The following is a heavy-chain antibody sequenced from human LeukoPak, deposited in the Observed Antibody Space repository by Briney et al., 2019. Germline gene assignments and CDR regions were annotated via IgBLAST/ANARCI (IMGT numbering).Heavy chain of an antibody. V-gene: IGHV3-11*03. CDR3: ARLAYCGGDCFYWVDY. Sequence: GGSLRLSCAASVFTLSDYYMSWIRQAPGKGLEWVSYISGRSSYTNYADSVNGRFTISRDNAKNSLNLQMNSLRAEDTAVYYCARLAYCGGDCFYWVDYWGQGTLVTVSS. D-gene: IGHD2-21*02. J-gene: IGHJ4*02. CDR1: VFTLSDYY. CDR2: ISGRSSYT.